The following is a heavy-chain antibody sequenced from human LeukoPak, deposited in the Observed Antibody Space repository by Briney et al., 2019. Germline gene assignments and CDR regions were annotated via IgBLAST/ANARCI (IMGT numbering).Heavy chain of an antibody. CDR2: IYYSGST. CDR3: ATQYRGAIRGGAFDA. V-gene: IGHV4-39*01. Sequence: SETLSLTCSVSGGSISGSSYYWGWIRQPPGKGLEWIGSIYYSGSTYYNASLKSRVTIYVDTSKNQFSLKLSSVTAADTAVYYCATQYRGAIRGGAFDAWGQGTMVTVS. D-gene: IGHD1-26*01. CDR1: GGSISGSSYY. J-gene: IGHJ3*01.